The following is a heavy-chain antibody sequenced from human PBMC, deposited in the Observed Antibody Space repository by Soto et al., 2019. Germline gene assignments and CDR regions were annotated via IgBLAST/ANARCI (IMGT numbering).Heavy chain of an antibody. CDR3: AHSRNLITEDAQVGDFDY. CDR2: IYWDDDE. D-gene: IGHD1-26*01. V-gene: IGHV2-5*02. Sequence: QITLKESGPTLVKSTQTLTLTCTFSGFSLTTDGEGVGWVRQSPGEALEWLALIYWDDDERYSPSLNTRLTLTKAISRNQVVLVMTGMEHVDTGTYFCAHSRNLITEDAQVGDFDYWGQGTLV. CDR1: GFSLTTDGEG. J-gene: IGHJ4*02.